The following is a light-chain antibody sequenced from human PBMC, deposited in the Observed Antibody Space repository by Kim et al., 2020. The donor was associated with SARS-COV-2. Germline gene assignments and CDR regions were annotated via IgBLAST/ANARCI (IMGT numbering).Light chain of an antibody. V-gene: IGKV1-13*02. CDR2: GAS. CDR3: QQYKSYSRT. J-gene: IGKJ1*01. Sequence: AIQLTQSPSFLSASVGDRVTISCRASQCTSSELAWYQQKPGRALNSLVYGASNLESGVPSRFSGSGSGTDFTLTITSLQPEDSAIYYCQQYKSYSRTFGEGTKVDIK. CDR1: QCTSSE.